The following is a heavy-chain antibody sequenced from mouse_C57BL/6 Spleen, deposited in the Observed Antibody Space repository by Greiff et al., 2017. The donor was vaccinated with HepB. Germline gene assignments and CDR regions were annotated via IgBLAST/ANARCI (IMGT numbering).Heavy chain of an antibody. Sequence: EVKLQESGPGLVKPSQSLSLTCSVPGYSITSGYYWNWIRQFPGNKLEWMGYISYDGSNNYNPSLKNRISITRDTSKNQFFLKLNSVTTVDTATYYCARGGTTVRGYFDVWGTGTTVTVSS. V-gene: IGHV3-6*01. CDR1: GYSITSGYY. D-gene: IGHD1-1*01. J-gene: IGHJ1*03. CDR2: ISYDGSN. CDR3: ARGGTTVRGYFDV.